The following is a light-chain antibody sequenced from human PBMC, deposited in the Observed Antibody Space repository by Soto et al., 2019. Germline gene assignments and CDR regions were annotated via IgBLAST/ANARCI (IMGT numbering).Light chain of an antibody. V-gene: IGLV2-14*03. Sequence: QSALTQPASVSGSPGQSITISCTGTSSDVGDNNYVSWYQHHPGKAPKLMIYDVTHRPSGISNRFSGSKSGNTASLTISGLQAEDEADYYCSSYTSSSTLSVFGTGTKVTVL. CDR2: DVT. CDR1: SSDVGDNNY. CDR3: SSYTSSSTLSV. J-gene: IGLJ1*01.